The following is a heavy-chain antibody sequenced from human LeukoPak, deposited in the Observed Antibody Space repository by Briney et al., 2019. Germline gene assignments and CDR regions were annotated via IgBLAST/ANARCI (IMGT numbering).Heavy chain of an antibody. CDR3: ARHRYGSGRPRDWFGP. V-gene: IGHV4-39*01. J-gene: IGHJ5*02. Sequence: PSETLSLTCTVSGGSISSSSYYWGWIRQPPGKGLEWIGSIYYSGSTYYNPSLKSRVTISVDTSKNQFSLKLSSVTAADTAVYYCARHRYGSGRPRDWFGPWGQGTLVTVSS. CDR2: IYYSGST. D-gene: IGHD3-10*01. CDR1: GGSISSSSYY.